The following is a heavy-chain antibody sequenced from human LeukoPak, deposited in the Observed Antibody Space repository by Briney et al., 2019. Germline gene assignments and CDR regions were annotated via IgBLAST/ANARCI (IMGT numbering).Heavy chain of an antibody. CDR3: ASESGYYPSDAFDI. CDR1: GYTFTGYY. J-gene: IGHJ3*02. D-gene: IGHD3-22*01. Sequence: ASVKVSCTASGYTFTGYYMHWVRQAPGQGLEWMGWINPNSGGTNYAQKFQGRVTMTRDTSISTAYMELSRLRSDDTAVYYCASESGYYPSDAFDIWGQGTMVTVSS. V-gene: IGHV1-2*02. CDR2: INPNSGGT.